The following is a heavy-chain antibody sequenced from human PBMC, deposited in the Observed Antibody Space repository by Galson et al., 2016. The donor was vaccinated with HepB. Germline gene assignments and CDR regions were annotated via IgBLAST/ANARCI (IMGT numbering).Heavy chain of an antibody. CDR2: ISSSSTYI. CDR3: ARADSVFDY. Sequence: SLRLSCAASEFTFTSYAMNWVRQAPGKGLEWVSSISSSSTYIYYADSVKGRFTISRDNAKNSLYLQMNSLRAEDTAVYYCARADSVFDYWGQGTLVTVSS. V-gene: IGHV3-21*01. D-gene: IGHD2-15*01. J-gene: IGHJ4*02. CDR1: EFTFTSYA.